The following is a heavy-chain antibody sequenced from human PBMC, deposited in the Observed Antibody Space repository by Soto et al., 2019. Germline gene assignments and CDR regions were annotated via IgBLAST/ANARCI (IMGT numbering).Heavy chain of an antibody. CDR3: AKDRGDIVVVPAASHWHY. D-gene: IGHD2-2*01. J-gene: IGHJ4*02. Sequence: GGSLRLSCAASGFTFSSYAMSWVRQAPGKGLEWVSAISGSGGSTYYADSVKGRFTISRDNSKNTLYLQMNSLGAEDTAVYYCAKDRGDIVVVPAASHWHYWGQGTLVTVSS. CDR1: GFTFSSYA. CDR2: ISGSGGST. V-gene: IGHV3-23*01.